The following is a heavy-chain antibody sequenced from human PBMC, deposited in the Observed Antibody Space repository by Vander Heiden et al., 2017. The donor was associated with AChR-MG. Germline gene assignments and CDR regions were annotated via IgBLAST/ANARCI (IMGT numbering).Heavy chain of an antibody. CDR3: ASRYCSDISCFGSWYFDL. V-gene: IGHV4-30-2*01. Sequence: QLQLQESDSGLVKPSQTLSLTCAVSGGSISSDGYSWSWIRQPLGKGLEWIGYIYHSGNTHSNPSLKSRVTVSMDRSKNHFSLKLTSVTVADTAVYYCASRYCSDISCFGSWYFDLWGRGTLVTVSS. J-gene: IGHJ2*01. D-gene: IGHD2-2*01. CDR1: GGSISSDGYS. CDR2: IYHSGNT.